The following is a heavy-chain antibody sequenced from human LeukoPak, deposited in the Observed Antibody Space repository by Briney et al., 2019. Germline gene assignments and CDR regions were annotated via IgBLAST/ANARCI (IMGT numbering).Heavy chain of an antibody. CDR1: GGSISSSSYY. CDR3: ARPYFPGPSILYIRY. V-gene: IGHV4-39*01. Sequence: PSETLSLTCTVSGGSISSSSYYWGLIRQPPGKGLELIGSIYYSGSTYYNPSLKSRVTISVDTSKNQFSLKLSSVTAADTAVYYCARPYFPGPSILYIRYWGQGTLVTVSS. D-gene: IGHD6-13*01. J-gene: IGHJ4*02. CDR2: IYYSGST.